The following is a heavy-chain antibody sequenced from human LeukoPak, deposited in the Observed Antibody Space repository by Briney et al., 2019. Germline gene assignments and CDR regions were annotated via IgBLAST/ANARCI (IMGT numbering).Heavy chain of an antibody. J-gene: IGHJ4*02. CDR2: ISAYNGNT. D-gene: IGHD3-3*01. CDR3: ARAGQDGIFGVVEVDY. CDR1: GYTFTSYG. Sequence: ASVKVSCKASGYTFTSYGISWVRQAPGQGLEWMGWISAYNGNTNYAQKLQGRVTMTTDTSTSTAYMELRSLRSDDTAVYYCARAGQDGIFGVVEVDYWGQGTLVTVSS. V-gene: IGHV1-18*01.